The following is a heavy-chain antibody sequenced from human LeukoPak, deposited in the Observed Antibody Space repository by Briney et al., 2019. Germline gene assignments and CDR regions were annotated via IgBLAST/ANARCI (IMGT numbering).Heavy chain of an antibody. J-gene: IGHJ6*04. CDR2: INWNGGST. V-gene: IGHV3-20*04. D-gene: IGHD3-3*01. CDR1: GFTFDDYG. CDR3: ARDQSYYDFWSGPSSPPLDV. Sequence: GGSLRLSCAASGFTFDDYGMSWVRQAPGKGLEWVSGINWNGGSTGYADSVKGRFTISRDNAKNSLYLQMNSLRAEDTALYYCARDQSYYDFWSGPSSPPLDVWGKGTTVTVSS.